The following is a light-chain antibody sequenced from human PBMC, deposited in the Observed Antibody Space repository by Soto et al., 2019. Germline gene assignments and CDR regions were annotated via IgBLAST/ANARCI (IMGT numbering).Light chain of an antibody. Sequence: DIQLTQSPYTLSASVGGRVTITYRACQSISSWLAWYQQKPGKAPKLLIYKASTLKSGVPSRFSGSGSGTEFTLTISSLLPDDVATYFGQHYNSYSEAFGQGTKGDIK. J-gene: IGKJ1*01. CDR1: QSISSW. CDR2: KAS. V-gene: IGKV1-5*03. CDR3: QHYNSYSEA.